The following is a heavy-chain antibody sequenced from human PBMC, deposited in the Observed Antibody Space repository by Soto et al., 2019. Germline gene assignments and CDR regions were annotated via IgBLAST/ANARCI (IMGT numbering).Heavy chain of an antibody. CDR1: GYSFTSYW. Sequence: GESLKISCKGSGYSFTSYWIGWVRQMPGKGLEWMGIIYPGDSDTRYSPSFQGQVTISRDNAKNSLYLQMNSLRAEDTAVYYCARDHSELNYYDSRGLPDYWGQGTLVTVSS. CDR2: IYPGDSDT. J-gene: IGHJ4*02. V-gene: IGHV5-51*01. D-gene: IGHD3-22*01. CDR3: ARDHSELNYYDSRGLPDY.